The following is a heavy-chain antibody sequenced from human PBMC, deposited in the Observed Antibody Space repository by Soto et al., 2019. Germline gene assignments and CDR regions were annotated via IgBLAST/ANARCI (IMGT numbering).Heavy chain of an antibody. CDR2: IIPILGIA. D-gene: IGHD1-1*01. Sequence: QVQLVQSGAEVKKPGSSVKVSCKASGGTFSSYTISWVRQAPGQGLEWMGRIIPILGIANYAQKFQGRVTITADKSTSTAYMELSSLRSEDTALYYCARDLSPTLEQSYFDVFDVWGQGTMVTVSS. CDR1: GGTFSSYT. J-gene: IGHJ3*01. V-gene: IGHV1-69*02. CDR3: ARDLSPTLEQSYFDVFDV.